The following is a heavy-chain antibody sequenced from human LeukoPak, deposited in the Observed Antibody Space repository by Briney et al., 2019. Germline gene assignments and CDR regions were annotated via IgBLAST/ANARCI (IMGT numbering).Heavy chain of an antibody. V-gene: IGHV3-23*01. CDR3: AKSGGTKYPNYGMDV. J-gene: IGHJ6*02. Sequence: GSLRLSFAASGFPFSSYAMSWVRQAPGKGLEWVSAIIGSGGSTYYADSVKGRFTISRDNSKNTLYLQMNSLRAEDTAVYYCAKSGGTKYPNYGMDVWGQGTTVTVSS. CDR1: GFPFSSYA. CDR2: IIGSGGST. D-gene: IGHD1-1*01.